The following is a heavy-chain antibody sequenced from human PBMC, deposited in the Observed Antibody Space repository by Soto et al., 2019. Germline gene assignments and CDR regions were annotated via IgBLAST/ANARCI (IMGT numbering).Heavy chain of an antibody. J-gene: IGHJ6*02. CDR3: ARDGVGDTAMGLFYYYGMDV. D-gene: IGHD5-18*01. CDR2: INPSGGST. Sequence: ASVKVSCKASGYTFTSYYMHWVQQAPGQGLEWMGIINPSGGSTSYAQKFQGRVTMTRDTSTSTVYMELSSLRSEDTAVYYCARDGVGDTAMGLFYYYGMDVWGQGTTVTVSS. V-gene: IGHV1-46*01. CDR1: GYTFTSYY.